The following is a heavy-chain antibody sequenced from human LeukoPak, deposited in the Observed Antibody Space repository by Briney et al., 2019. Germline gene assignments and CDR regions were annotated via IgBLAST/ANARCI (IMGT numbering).Heavy chain of an antibody. CDR1: GYRYTAYY. J-gene: IGHJ3*01. D-gene: IGHD2-2*01. CDR2: INPNSGDT. Sequence: ASVKVSCKASGYRYTAYYMHLVRQAPGQGLEWMGWINPNSGDTNYAQKFQDRVTMTWDTAVGTAYMELSSLTSDDTAVYYCASKGAGYCRSSNCQGAFDFWGQGSMVTISS. V-gene: IGHV1-2*02. CDR3: ASKGAGYCRSSNCQGAFDF.